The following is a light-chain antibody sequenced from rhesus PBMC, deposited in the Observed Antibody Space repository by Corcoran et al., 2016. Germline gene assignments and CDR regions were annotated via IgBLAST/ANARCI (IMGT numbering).Light chain of an antibody. J-gene: IGKJ1*01. CDR1: QSVSSY. V-gene: IGKV3S9*01. CDR3: QQYSNWPRT. CDR2: GAS. Sequence: EIVMTQSPATLSLSPGERATLSCRASQSVSSYVAWYQQKLEQAPRLLIYGASSRATCIPDRFIGSGAGTYCTLTISSLEPEDFAVYYCQQYSNWPRTFGQGTKVEIK.